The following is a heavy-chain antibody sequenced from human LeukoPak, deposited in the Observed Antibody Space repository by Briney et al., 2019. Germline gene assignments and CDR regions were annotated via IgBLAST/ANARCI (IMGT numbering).Heavy chain of an antibody. CDR3: TRVIVAVPGYFDYFDF. CDR1: GFSFSNHY. Sequence: PGGSLRLSCAASGFSFSNHYMRWIRQAPGKGLEWVANINEDGSNKWHLVSVKGRFTVSRDNARNALYLQMNSLRVEDTAVYYCTRVIVAVPGYFDYFDFWGQGALVTVSS. J-gene: IGHJ4*02. D-gene: IGHD6-19*01. CDR2: INEDGSNK. V-gene: IGHV3-7*01.